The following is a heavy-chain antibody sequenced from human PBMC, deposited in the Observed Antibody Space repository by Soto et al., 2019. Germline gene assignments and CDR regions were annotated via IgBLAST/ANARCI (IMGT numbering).Heavy chain of an antibody. D-gene: IGHD2-21*02. CDR3: AREPYGDSQYFDY. CDR1: GFTFNSLS. J-gene: IGHJ4*02. V-gene: IGHV3-30*04. Sequence: QVQLVESGGGMAQAGTSLRLSCTGSGFTFNSLSLHWVRQGPDKSLEWVAVVSFDGKVTYYADSVKGRFTVSRDISKNTIYLQANSLRPEDTAVYSYAREPYGDSQYFDYWGQGTPVTVSS. CDR2: VSFDGKVT.